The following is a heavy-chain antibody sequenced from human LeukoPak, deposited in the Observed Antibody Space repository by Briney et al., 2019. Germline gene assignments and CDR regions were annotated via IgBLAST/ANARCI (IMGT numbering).Heavy chain of an antibody. J-gene: IGHJ5*02. D-gene: IGHD6-6*01. V-gene: IGHV5-51*01. CDR3: ARHSSHVQSSSYYRWFDP. CDR2: IYPGDYDT. CDR1: GYRFTSYW. Sequence: GESLKISCKGSGYRFTSYWIAWVRQMPGKGLEWMGIIYPGDYDTRYSPSFQGQVTISSDKSTSTAYLQWSSLKASDTAMYYCARHSSHVQSSSYYRWFDPWGRGTLVTVSS.